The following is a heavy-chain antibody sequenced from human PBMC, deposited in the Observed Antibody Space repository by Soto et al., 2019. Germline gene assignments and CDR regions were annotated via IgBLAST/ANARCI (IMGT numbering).Heavy chain of an antibody. Sequence: EVQLVESGGGLVQPGGSLKLSCAASGFTFSGSAVNWVRQASGKGLEWVGRIGTKAKSYATTYGESVKGRFSISRDDSKNTAYLQMNSLKPEDTAVYYCTKYSGSSSTPAALGQGTLVTVSS. CDR1: GFTFSGSA. CDR3: TKYSGSSSTPAA. V-gene: IGHV3-73*02. D-gene: IGHD1-26*01. CDR2: IGTKAKSYAT. J-gene: IGHJ5*02.